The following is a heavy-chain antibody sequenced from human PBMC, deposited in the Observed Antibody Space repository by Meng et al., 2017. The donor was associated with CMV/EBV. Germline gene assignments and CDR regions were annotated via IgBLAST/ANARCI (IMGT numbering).Heavy chain of an antibody. CDR2: IYHSGST. CDR3: ARKYYDFWSGYWGYGMDV. D-gene: IGHD3-3*01. J-gene: IGHJ6*02. Sequence: SETLSLTCAVSGGSIISSNWWSWVRQPPGKGLVWIGEIYHSGSTNYNPSLKSRVTISVDKSKNQFSLKLSSVTAADTAVYYCARKYYDFWSGYWGYGMDVWGQGTTVTVSS. V-gene: IGHV4-4*02. CDR1: GGSIISSNW.